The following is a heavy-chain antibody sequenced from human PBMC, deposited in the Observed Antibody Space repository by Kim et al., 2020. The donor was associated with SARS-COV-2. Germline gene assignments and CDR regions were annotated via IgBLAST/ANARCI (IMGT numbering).Heavy chain of an antibody. CDR3: ARAIITMIVVVKYFDY. Sequence: PTLRSRITIAVDTSKNRFALKLGSVTAADTALYYCARAIITMIVVVKYFDYWGQGTLVTVSS. J-gene: IGHJ4*02. D-gene: IGHD3-22*01. V-gene: IGHV4-31*02.